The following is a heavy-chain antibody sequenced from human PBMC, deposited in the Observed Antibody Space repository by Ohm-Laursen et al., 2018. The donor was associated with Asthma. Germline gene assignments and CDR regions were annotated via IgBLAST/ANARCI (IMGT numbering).Heavy chain of an antibody. V-gene: IGHV3-21*01. CDR3: ARELGLYGMDV. D-gene: IGHD3-16*01. CDR2: ISSSSSYI. Sequence: GSLRLSCAASGFTFSSYSMNWVRQAPGKGLEWVSSISSSSSYIYYADSVKGRFTISRDNAKNSLYLQMNSLRAEDTAVYYCARELGLYGMDVWGQGTTVTVSS. J-gene: IGHJ6*02. CDR1: GFTFSSYS.